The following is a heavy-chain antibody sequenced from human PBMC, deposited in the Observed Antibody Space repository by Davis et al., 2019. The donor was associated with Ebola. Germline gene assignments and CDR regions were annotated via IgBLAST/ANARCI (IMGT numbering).Heavy chain of an antibody. V-gene: IGHV4-34*01. D-gene: IGHD5-12*01. CDR3: ARDPRYSGYDGGVLDAFDI. CDR2: INHSGST. J-gene: IGHJ3*02. Sequence: SETLSLTCAVYGGSFSDYYWNWIRQPPGKGLEWIGEINHSGSTYYNPSLKSRVTISVDTSKNQFSLKLSSVTAADTAVYYCARDPRYSGYDGGVLDAFDIWGQGTMVTVSS. CDR1: GGSFSDYY.